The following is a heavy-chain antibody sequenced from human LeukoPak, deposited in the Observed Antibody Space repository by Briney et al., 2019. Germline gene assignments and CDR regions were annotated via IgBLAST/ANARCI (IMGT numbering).Heavy chain of an antibody. CDR2: IKQGGSEK. J-gene: IGHJ4*02. V-gene: IGHV3-7*01. CDR1: AFTFGSYW. CDR3: ARDFGGAIAVAGPGTFDY. D-gene: IGHD6-19*01. Sequence: GGSVTLFGADSAFTFGSYWMSWVRQAPGKGLEWVASIKQGGSEKYYVDSVKGRFTISRDNAKNSVYLQMNSLRAEDTAVYYCARDFGGAIAVAGPGTFDYWGQGTMVSGSS.